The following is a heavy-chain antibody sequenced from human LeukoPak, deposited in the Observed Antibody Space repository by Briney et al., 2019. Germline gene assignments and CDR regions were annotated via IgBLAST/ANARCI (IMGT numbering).Heavy chain of an antibody. V-gene: IGHV4-61*01. D-gene: IGHD1-26*01. Sequence: SETLSLTCTASGGSVSSGSYYWNCIRQPPGKGLEWIGYVYHSGSTNYNPSLKSRVIISLDTSKNQFSLKLSSVTAADTAIYYCARRIVGSTSTLDAFDIWGQGTMVTVSS. J-gene: IGHJ3*02. CDR1: GGSVSSGSYY. CDR3: ARRIVGSTSTLDAFDI. CDR2: VYHSGST.